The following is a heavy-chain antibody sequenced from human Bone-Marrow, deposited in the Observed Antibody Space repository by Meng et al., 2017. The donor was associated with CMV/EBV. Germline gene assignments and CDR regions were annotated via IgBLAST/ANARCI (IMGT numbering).Heavy chain of an antibody. J-gene: IGHJ6*02. CDR1: GGSISSGDYY. Sequence: SETLSLTCIVSGGSISSGDYYWSWIRQPPGKGLEWIGYIYYSGSTYYNPSLKSRVTISVDTSKNQFSLKLSPVTAADTAVYYCARDLLAAFGVVTLYYYYGMDVWGQGTTVTVSS. V-gene: IGHV4-30-4*08. CDR2: IYYSGST. D-gene: IGHD3-3*01. CDR3: ARDLLAAFGVVTLYYYYGMDV.